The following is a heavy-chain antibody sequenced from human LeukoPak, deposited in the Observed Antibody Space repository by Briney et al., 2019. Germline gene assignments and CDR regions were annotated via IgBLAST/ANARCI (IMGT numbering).Heavy chain of an antibody. CDR3: ARTDYDFWSGYYMNSGYFQH. CDR2: IIPIFGTA. V-gene: IGHV1-69*01. CDR1: GGTFSSYA. Sequence: GASVKVSCKASGGTFSSYAISWVRQASGQGLEWMGGIIPIFGTANYAQKFQGRVTITADESTSTAYMELSSLRSEDTAVYYCARTDYDFWSGYYMNSGYFQHWGQGTLVTVSS. J-gene: IGHJ1*01. D-gene: IGHD3-3*01.